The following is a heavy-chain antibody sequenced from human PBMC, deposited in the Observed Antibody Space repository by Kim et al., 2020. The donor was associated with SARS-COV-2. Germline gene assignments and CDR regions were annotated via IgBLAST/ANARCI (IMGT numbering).Heavy chain of an antibody. J-gene: IGHJ4*02. D-gene: IGHD6-19*01. Sequence: YHPSHKSRVTISVDTSKNQFSLKLSSVTAADTAVYYCARAPGYSSGWLDYWGQGTLVTVSS. CDR3: ARAPGYSSGWLDY. V-gene: IGHV4-34*01.